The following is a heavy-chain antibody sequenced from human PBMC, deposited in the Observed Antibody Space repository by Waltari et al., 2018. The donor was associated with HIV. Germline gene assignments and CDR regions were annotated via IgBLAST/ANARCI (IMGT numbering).Heavy chain of an antibody. CDR2: LSYDGGDK. J-gene: IGHJ6*02. CDR3: ARRGVLTYYYTMDV. V-gene: IGHV3-33*05. D-gene: IGHD3-10*01. CDR1: GFTFSNHG. Sequence: QVQLVESGGGVVQPGRSLRLSCAASGFTFSNHGMNWLRQAPGKGLEWVAVLSYDGGDKYYADSVRCRFTISRDNSKNTLYLQMNNLRAEDTAVYFCARRGVLTYYYTMDVWGQGTTVTVSS.